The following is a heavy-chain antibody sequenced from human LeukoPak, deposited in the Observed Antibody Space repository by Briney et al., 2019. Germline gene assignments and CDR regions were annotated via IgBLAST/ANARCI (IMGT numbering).Heavy chain of an antibody. D-gene: IGHD3-10*01. CDR2: IKQDGSEK. V-gene: IGHV3-7*04. CDR3: ARGWFGDA. J-gene: IGHJ5*02. CDR1: GFTVSRHY. Sequence: PGGSLRLSCAASGFTVSRHYMSWVRQAPGKGLEWVANIKQDGSEKYYVDSVKGRFTLSRDNAKNSLYLQMNSLRGDDTAVYYCARGWFGDAWGQGILVTVSS.